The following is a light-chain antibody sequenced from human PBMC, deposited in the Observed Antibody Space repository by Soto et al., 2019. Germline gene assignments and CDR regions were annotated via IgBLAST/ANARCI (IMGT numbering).Light chain of an antibody. CDR1: QSFNSIY. J-gene: IGKJ1*01. V-gene: IGKV3-20*01. Sequence: EIVLTQSPGTRSLSPGERSTLSCRASQSFNSIYLAWYQQKPGQAPRLLIYGASSRATGIPDRFSGSGSGTDFTLTISRLEPEDFAVYYCHQYDSWTFGQGTKVDIK. CDR3: HQYDSWT. CDR2: GAS.